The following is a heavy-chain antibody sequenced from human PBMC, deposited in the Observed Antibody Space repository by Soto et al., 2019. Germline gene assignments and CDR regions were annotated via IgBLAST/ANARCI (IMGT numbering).Heavy chain of an antibody. D-gene: IGHD1-20*01. CDR2: IGTAGDT. J-gene: IGHJ4*02. Sequence: GGSLRLSCAASGFTFSSYDMHWVRQATGKGLEWVSAIGTAGDTYYPGSVKGRFTISRENAKNSLYLQMNSLRAGDTAVYYCARAITGTLLNDDWGQGTRVTVSS. CDR1: GFTFSSYD. V-gene: IGHV3-13*01. CDR3: ARAITGTLLNDD.